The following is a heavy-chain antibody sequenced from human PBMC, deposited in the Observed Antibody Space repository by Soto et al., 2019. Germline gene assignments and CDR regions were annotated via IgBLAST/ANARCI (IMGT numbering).Heavy chain of an antibody. Sequence: PSETLSLTCTVSGGSISSYYWSWIRQPPGKGLEWIGYIYYSGSTNYNPSLKSRVTISVDTSKNQFSLKLSSVTAADTAVYYCARTSVVPAAMYYFDYWGQGTLVTVSS. CDR1: GGSISSYY. V-gene: IGHV4-59*12. D-gene: IGHD2-2*01. J-gene: IGHJ4*02. CDR3: ARTSVVPAAMYYFDY. CDR2: IYYSGST.